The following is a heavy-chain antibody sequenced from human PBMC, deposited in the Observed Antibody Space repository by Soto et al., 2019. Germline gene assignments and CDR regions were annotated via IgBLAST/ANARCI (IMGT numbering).Heavy chain of an antibody. V-gene: IGHV4-34*01. J-gene: IGHJ5*02. CDR2: INHSGST. Sequence: SETLSLTCAVYGGSFSGYYWSWIRQPPGKGLEWIGEINHSGSTNYNPSLKSRVTISVDTSKNQFSLKLSSVTAADTAVYYCARGHSTMTVVVSHNWFDPWGQGTLVTVSS. CDR1: GGSFSGYY. D-gene: IGHD3-22*01. CDR3: ARGHSTMTVVVSHNWFDP.